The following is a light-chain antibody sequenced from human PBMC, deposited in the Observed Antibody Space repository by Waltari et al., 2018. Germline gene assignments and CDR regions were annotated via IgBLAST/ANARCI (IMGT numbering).Light chain of an antibody. CDR3: GSYRGSNIYV. V-gene: IGLV2-14*03. CDR2: NVN. CDR1: SSDIGAYNF. Sequence: QSALTQPASVSGSPGQSITISCTGTSSDIGAYNFVSWYQQHPGKVPRFIIYNVNERPSRISSRFSGSKSGNTAYLTISGLQPDDEADYYCGSYRGSNIYVFGTGTKVTVL. J-gene: IGLJ1*01.